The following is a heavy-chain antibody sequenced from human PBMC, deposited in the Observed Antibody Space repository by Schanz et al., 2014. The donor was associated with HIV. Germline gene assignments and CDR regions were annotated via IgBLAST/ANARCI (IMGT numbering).Heavy chain of an antibody. V-gene: IGHV3-15*01. CDR1: GFTFSNAW. CDR3: TTVREYTSSWSTYCYYGMDV. CDR2: IKSKTDGGTT. Sequence: EVQLVESGGGLVKPGGSLRLSCAASGFTFSNAWMSWVRQAPGKGLEWVGRIKSKTDGGTTDYAAPVKGRFTISRDDSKNTLYLQMNSLRTEDTAVYYCTTVREYTSSWSTYCYYGMDVWGQGTTVTVSS. J-gene: IGHJ6*02. D-gene: IGHD6-13*01.